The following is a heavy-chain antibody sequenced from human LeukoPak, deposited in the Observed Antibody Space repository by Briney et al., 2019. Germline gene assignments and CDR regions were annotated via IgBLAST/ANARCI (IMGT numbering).Heavy chain of an antibody. V-gene: IGHV4-34*01. CDR1: GGSFSGYY. CDR2: INDRGSS. Sequence: PSETLSLTCAVNGGSFSGYYWSWIRQPPGKGLEWIGEINDRGSSNYNPSLKSRVTISADTSKRQLSLKLGSVTAADTAVYYCAREPYYYDSSGYYYVGSFDYWGQGTLVTVSS. CDR3: AREPYYYDSSGYYYVGSFDY. D-gene: IGHD3-22*01. J-gene: IGHJ4*02.